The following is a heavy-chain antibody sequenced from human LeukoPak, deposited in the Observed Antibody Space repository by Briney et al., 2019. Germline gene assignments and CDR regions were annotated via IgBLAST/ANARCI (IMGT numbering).Heavy chain of an antibody. Sequence: GGSLRLSCAASGFTVSSNYMSWVRQAPGKGLEWVSVIYSGGSTYYADSVKGRFTISRDNSKNTLYLQMGSLRAEDMAVYYCARDRDSSSWPYYYYYYGMDVWGQGTTVTVSS. CDR2: IYSGGST. CDR3: ARDRDSSSWPYYYYYYGMDV. D-gene: IGHD6-13*01. J-gene: IGHJ6*02. V-gene: IGHV3-66*01. CDR1: GFTVSSNY.